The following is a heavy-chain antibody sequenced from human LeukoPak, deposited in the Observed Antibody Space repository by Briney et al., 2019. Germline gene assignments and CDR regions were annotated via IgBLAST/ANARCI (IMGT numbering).Heavy chain of an antibody. CDR3: ARILADGDYALDY. V-gene: IGHV3-48*04. Sequence: GGSLRLSCEASGFIFSDYNMNWARQAPGKGREWLSFIDSSSSTIYYADSVKGRFAISRDNAKNSLFLQMDSLRAEDTAVYYCARILADGDYALDYWGQGTLVTVSS. CDR2: IDSSSSTI. CDR1: GFIFSDYN. J-gene: IGHJ4*02. D-gene: IGHD4-17*01.